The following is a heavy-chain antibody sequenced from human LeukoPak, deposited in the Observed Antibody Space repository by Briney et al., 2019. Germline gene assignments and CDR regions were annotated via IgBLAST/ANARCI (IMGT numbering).Heavy chain of an antibody. CDR2: ISYDGSKR. V-gene: IGHV3-30-3*01. J-gene: IGHJ4*02. CDR3: ACDSGNPDVVDY. CDR1: GFTFSNYA. Sequence: PGGSLRLSCAASGFTFSNYAMPWVRQTPGKGLEWVAAISYDGSKRYYADSVKGRFTISRDSSNNTLYLQMNSLGVEDTAVYYCACDSGNPDVVDYWGQGTLVTVSS. D-gene: IGHD4-23*01.